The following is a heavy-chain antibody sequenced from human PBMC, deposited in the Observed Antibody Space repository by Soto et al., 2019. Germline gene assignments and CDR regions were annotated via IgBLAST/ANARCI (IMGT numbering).Heavy chain of an antibody. CDR3: ARRAGKYYDFWSGYGGGYYYYYMDV. CDR2: INPSGGST. V-gene: IGHV1-46*03. CDR1: GYTFTSYY. J-gene: IGHJ6*03. Sequence: ASVKVSCKASGYTFTSYYMHWVRQAPGQGLEWMGIINPSGGSTSYAQKFQGRVTMTRDTSTSTVYMELSSLRSEDTAVYYCARRAGKYYDFWSGYGGGYYYYYMDVWGKGTTVTVSS. D-gene: IGHD3-3*01.